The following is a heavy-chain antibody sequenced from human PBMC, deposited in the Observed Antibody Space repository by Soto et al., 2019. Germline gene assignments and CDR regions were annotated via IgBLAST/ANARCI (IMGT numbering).Heavy chain of an antibody. Sequence: EVQLVESGGGLVQPGGSLRLSCAASGFTASSNYMSWVRQAPGKGLEWVSVIYSGGSTYYADSVKGRFTISRDNSKNTLYLQMNSLRAEDTAVYYCARDRGGYSGYDGDYYYYYMDVWGKGTTVTVSS. V-gene: IGHV3-66*01. CDR2: IYSGGST. CDR3: ARDRGGYSGYDGDYYYYYMDV. J-gene: IGHJ6*03. CDR1: GFTASSNY. D-gene: IGHD5-12*01.